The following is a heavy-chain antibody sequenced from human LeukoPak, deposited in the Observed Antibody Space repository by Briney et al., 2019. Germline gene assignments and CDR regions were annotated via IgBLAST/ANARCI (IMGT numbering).Heavy chain of an antibody. Sequence: GGSLRLSCAASGFTFSNYWMTWVRQAPGKGLEWVANIKEDGSEKYYVDSVKGRFTISRDNAKNSVYLQMNSLRAEDTAVYFCARGRAVDIWGQGAMVTVSS. CDR2: IKEDGSEK. CDR1: GFTFSNYW. CDR3: ARGRAVDI. V-gene: IGHV3-7*04. J-gene: IGHJ3*02.